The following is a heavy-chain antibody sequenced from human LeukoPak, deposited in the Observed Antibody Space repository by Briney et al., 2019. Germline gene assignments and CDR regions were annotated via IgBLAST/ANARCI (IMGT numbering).Heavy chain of an antibody. Sequence: SETLSLTCTVSGGSISSYYWSWIRQPPGKGLEWIGYIYSSGSTNYNPSLKSRVTISVDTSKNQFSLKLGSVTAADTAVYYCARGGVGTAAADRGLGFDPWGQGTLVTVSS. CDR1: GGSISSYY. J-gene: IGHJ5*02. CDR3: ARGGVGTAAADRGLGFDP. CDR2: IYSSGST. D-gene: IGHD6-13*01. V-gene: IGHV4-59*12.